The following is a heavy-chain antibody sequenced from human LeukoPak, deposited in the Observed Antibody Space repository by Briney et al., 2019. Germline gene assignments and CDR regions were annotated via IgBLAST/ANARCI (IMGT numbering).Heavy chain of an antibody. J-gene: IGHJ4*02. CDR3: AKTPVGMVTLDY. CDR2: MYHSGST. CDR1: GYSISSGYY. V-gene: IGHV4-38-2*02. Sequence: PSETLSLTCTVSGYSISSGYYWGWIRQPPGKGLEWIGSMYHSGSTYYNPSLKSRVTISVYTSKNQFSLKLSSVTAADTAVYYCAKTPVGMVTLDYWGQGTLVTVSS. D-gene: IGHD5-24*01.